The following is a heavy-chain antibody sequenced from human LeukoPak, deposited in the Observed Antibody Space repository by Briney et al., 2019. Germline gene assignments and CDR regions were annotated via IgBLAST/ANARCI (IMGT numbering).Heavy chain of an antibody. CDR3: ARSSGTYHFDY. D-gene: IGHD1-26*01. Sequence: GGSLRLSCAASGFTFSSYEMNWVRQAPGKGLEWVSYISSSGTTIYYADSVKGRFTISRDNAKNSLFLQVNSLRAEDTAVYYCARSSGTYHFDYWGQGTLVTVAS. J-gene: IGHJ4*02. CDR1: GFTFSSYE. CDR2: ISSSGTTI. V-gene: IGHV3-48*03.